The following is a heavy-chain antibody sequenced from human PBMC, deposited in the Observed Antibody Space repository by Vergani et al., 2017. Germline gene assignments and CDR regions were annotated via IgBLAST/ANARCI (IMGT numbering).Heavy chain of an antibody. D-gene: IGHD7-27*01. J-gene: IGHJ5*02. Sequence: QVQLQESCPGLVKPPGTLSLTCVVSGDSISSTVWWNWVRQPPGKGLEWIGEIYHTGTPRYNPSLKSRVVISEDKYKNEFSLKMTSVTAPDTAVYYFARGCVLGINWFDPWGQGTLVTVSS. CDR2: IYHTGTP. CDR1: GDSISSTVW. CDR3: ARGCVLGINWFDP. V-gene: IGHV4-4*03.